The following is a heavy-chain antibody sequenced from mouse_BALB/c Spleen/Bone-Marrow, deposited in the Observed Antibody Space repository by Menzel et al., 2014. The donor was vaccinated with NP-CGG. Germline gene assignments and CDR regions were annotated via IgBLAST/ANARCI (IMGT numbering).Heavy chain of an antibody. CDR3: SRYYFGGGYNYALDY. CDR2: ISYSGGT. J-gene: IGHJ4*01. V-gene: IGHV3-2*02. D-gene: IGHD1-1*01. Sequence: EVKLMESGPGLVKSSQSLSLTCTVTGYSITSDYAWNWIRQFPGNKLEWMGHISYSGGTSYNPSLKSRISLTRDTSKNQFFLQLNSVTTEDTATYYCSRYYFGGGYNYALDYWGQGTSVTVSS. CDR1: GYSITSDYA.